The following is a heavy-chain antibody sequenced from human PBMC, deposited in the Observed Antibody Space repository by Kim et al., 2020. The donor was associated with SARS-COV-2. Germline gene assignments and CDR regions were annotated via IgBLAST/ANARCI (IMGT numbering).Heavy chain of an antibody. CDR2: IDPSDSYT. J-gene: IGHJ4*02. D-gene: IGHD3-22*01. CDR3: AIFLTYDSSGYFLGFDY. CDR1: GYSFTSYW. V-gene: IGHV5-10-1*01. Sequence: GESLKISCKGSGYSFTSYWISWVRQMPGKGLEWMGRIDPSDSYTNYSPSFQGHVTISADKSISTAYLQWSSLKASDTAMYYCAIFLTYDSSGYFLGFDYWGQGTLVTVSS.